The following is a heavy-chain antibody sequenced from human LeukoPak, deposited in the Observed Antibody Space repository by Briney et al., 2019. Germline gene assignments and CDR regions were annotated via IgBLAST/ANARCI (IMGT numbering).Heavy chain of an antibody. V-gene: IGHV4-34*01. CDR1: GGSFSGYY. CDR2: INHSGST. CDR3: ARGVITIFGVETNWVDP. J-gene: IGHJ5*02. D-gene: IGHD3-3*01. Sequence: PWETLSLTCAVYGGSFSGYYWSWIRQPPGKGLEWIGEINHSGSTNYNPSLKSRVTISVDTSKNQFSLKLSSVTAAYTAVYYCARGVITIFGVETNWVDPWGQGTLVTVSS.